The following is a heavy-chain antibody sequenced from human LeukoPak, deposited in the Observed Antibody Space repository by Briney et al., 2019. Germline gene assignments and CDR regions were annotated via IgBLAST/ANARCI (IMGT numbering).Heavy chain of an antibody. CDR1: GFTFSSYA. CDR2: ISGSGGST. J-gene: IGHJ4*02. V-gene: IGHV3-23*01. D-gene: IGHD3-3*01. CDR3: AKDREYYDFWSGHPLDY. Sequence: GGSLRLSCAASGFTFSSYAMSWVRQAPGKGLEWVSAISGSGGSTYYADSVKGRFTISRDNSKNTLYLQMNSLRAEDTAVYYCAKDREYYDFWSGHPLDYWGQGTLVTVSS.